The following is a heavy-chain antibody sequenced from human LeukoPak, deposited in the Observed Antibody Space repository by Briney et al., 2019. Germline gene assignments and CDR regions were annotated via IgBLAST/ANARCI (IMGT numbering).Heavy chain of an antibody. J-gene: IGHJ6*03. CDR2: INPNTGVT. V-gene: IGHV1-2*02. Sequence: ASMKVSCKTSGYTFTGHYMHWVRQAPGQGLEWLGCINPNTGVTNYVQKFQGRVTMTRDTSMRTAYMELSRVTSDDTAVYYCARGVYCSSTSCNSGLGYYYYYMDVWGKGTTVTISS. CDR3: ARGVYCSSTSCNSGLGYYYYYMDV. CDR1: GYTFTGHY. D-gene: IGHD2-2*01.